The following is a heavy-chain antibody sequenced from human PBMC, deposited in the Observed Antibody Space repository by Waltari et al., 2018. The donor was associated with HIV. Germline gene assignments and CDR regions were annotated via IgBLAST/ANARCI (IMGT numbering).Heavy chain of an antibody. CDR2: LYMDDTG. CDR3: VKGVRYYTP. D-gene: IGHD2-8*01. V-gene: IGHV3-53*05. Sequence: VETGGTVIRPGGSLRLSCSPFSFSVANNYVAWLRLAPGRGRRWASALYMDDTGHYAESVRGRFTISRDRFRNTVHLLLHFLIVDDTATYFCVKGVRYYTPWGQGTPVTVS. J-gene: IGHJ5*02. CDR1: SFSVANNY.